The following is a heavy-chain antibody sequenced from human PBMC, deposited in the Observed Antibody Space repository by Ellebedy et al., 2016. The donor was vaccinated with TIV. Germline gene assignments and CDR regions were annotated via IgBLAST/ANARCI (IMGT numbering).Heavy chain of an antibody. D-gene: IGHD6-13*01. J-gene: IGHJ2*01. CDR1: GGSIFTTSHY. V-gene: IGHV4-39*07. CDR3: ARLTHLAATRWYCDL. CDR2: IYYTGYG. Sequence: MPGGSLRLSFTVSGGSIFTTSHYWGWIRQPPGKGLEWIGDIYYTGYGYYNPSLKSRATISIDTSKSQFSLSLNSVTAADTAVYYCARLTHLAATRWYCDLWGRGTLITVSS.